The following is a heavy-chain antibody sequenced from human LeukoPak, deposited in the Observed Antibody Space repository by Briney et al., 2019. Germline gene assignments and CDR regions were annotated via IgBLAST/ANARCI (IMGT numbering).Heavy chain of an antibody. CDR2: ITTGSGTV. CDR1: GFTFSDYY. D-gene: IGHD1-26*01. V-gene: IGHV3-11*04. Sequence: PGGSLRLSCAASGFTFSDYYMSWIRQAPGKGLEWLSYITTGSGTVYYAASVRGRFTISRDNAKNTVYLQMDSLRVEDTAIYYCARDGPDRGAYYFDYWGQGILVTVCS. J-gene: IGHJ4*02. CDR3: ARDGPDRGAYYFDY.